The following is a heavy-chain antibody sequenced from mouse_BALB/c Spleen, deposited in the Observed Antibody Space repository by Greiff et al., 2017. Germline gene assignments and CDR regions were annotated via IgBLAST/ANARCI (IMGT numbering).Heavy chain of an antibody. D-gene: IGHD2-3*01. CDR2: ISSGGSYT. CDR1: GFTFSSYA. V-gene: IGHV5-6-4*01. J-gene: IGHJ4*01. Sequence: EVKLMESGGGLVKPGGSLKLSCAASGFTFSSYAMSWVRQTPEKRLEWVATISSGGSYTYYPDSVKGRFTISRDNAKNNLYLQMSSLKSEDTAMYYCARDRDGYYAMDYWGQGTSVTVSS. CDR3: ARDRDGYYAMDY.